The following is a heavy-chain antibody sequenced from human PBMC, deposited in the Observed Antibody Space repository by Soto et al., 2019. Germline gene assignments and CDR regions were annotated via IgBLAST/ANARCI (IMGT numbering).Heavy chain of an antibody. J-gene: IGHJ4*02. CDR3: AKGAGVGRARPNFGRDPDF. D-gene: IGHD2-15*01. CDR2: ISYDGSNK. Sequence: QVQLVESGGGVVQPGRSLRLSCAASGFTFSSYGMHWVRQAPGKGLEWVAVISYDGSNKYYADSVKGRFTISRDNSKNTLDRQMNGLRAEDTALYYCAKGAGVGRARPNFGRDPDFWGQGTLGTVSS. V-gene: IGHV3-30*18. CDR1: GFTFSSYG.